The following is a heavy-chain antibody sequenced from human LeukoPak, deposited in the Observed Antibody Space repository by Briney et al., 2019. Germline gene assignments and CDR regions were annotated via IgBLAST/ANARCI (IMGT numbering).Heavy chain of an antibody. CDR2: IYTTGAT. J-gene: IGHJ4*02. V-gene: IGHV4-4*07. Sequence: SETLSLTCTVSGGSIRSYFWGWVRQPAGKGLEWIWRIYTTGATFYNPSLKTRLTMSIDTSQNQFSLRLTSVVAADTAVYYCARKGYTASYYFLDYWSQGTLVTVSS. CDR3: ARKGYTASYYFLDY. CDR1: GGSIRSYF. D-gene: IGHD1-26*01.